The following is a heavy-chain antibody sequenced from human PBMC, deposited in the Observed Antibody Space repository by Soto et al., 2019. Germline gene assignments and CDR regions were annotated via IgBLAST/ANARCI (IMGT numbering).Heavy chain of an antibody. Sequence: GASLRLSCAASGFTFSSYGMHWVRQAPGKGLEWVGFIWFDGRDKYYGESVKGRFTISRDNFKDMLYLEMNSLRAEDTGMYYCARDPTTYGDYSFDYWGQGILVTVSS. J-gene: IGHJ4*02. CDR2: IWFDGRDK. CDR1: GFTFSSYG. CDR3: ARDPTTYGDYSFDY. V-gene: IGHV3-33*01. D-gene: IGHD4-17*01.